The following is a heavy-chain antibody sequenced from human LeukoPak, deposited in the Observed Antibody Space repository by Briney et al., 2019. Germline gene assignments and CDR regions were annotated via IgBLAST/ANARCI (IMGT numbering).Heavy chain of an antibody. V-gene: IGHV3-23*01. CDR2: ISGSGGST. J-gene: IGHJ6*03. D-gene: IGHD6-19*01. CDR1: GFTFSSYA. Sequence: GGSLRLSCAASGFTFSSYAMSWVRQAPGKGLEWVSAISGSGGSTYYADSVKGRFTISRDNAKNTLYLQMNSLRAEDTAVYYCARDQGSGWPYYYYYYYMDVWGKGTTVTVSS. CDR3: ARDQGSGWPYYYYYYYMDV.